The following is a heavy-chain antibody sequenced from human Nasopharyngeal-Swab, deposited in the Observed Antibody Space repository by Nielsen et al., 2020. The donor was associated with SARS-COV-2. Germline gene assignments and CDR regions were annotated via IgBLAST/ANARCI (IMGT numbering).Heavy chain of an antibody. Sequence: GSLRLSCTVSGGSISSYYWSWIRQPPGKGLEWIGYIYYSGSTNYNPSLKSRVTISVDTSKNQFSLKLSSVTAADTAVYYCARSTGDYCYYYMDVWGKGTTVTVSS. D-gene: IGHD1-26*01. CDR1: GGSISSYY. V-gene: IGHV4-59*01. CDR2: IYYSGST. CDR3: ARSTGDYCYYYMDV. J-gene: IGHJ6*03.